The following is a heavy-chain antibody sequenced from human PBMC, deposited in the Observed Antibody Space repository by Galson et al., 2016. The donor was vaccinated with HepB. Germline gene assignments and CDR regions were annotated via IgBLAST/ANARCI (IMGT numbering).Heavy chain of an antibody. CDR3: ARDSAGCIVVVTTTMTYFYHGMDV. CDR2: ISNSGTYI. CDR1: GFSVTSNY. J-gene: IGHJ6*02. D-gene: IGHD2-2*01. Sequence: SLRLSCAASGFSVTSNYMIWVRQAPGKGLEWVSSISNSGTYIYYADSVKGRFTISRDNAKNSLYLQMNSLRGEDTAVYYCARDSAGCIVVVTTTMTYFYHGMDVWGLGTTVTVSS. V-gene: IGHV3-21*01.